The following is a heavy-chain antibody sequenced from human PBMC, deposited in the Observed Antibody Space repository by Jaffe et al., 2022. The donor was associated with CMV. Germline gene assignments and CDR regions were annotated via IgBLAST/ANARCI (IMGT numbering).Heavy chain of an antibody. CDR1: GGSISSSSYY. CDR3: ARIEGRGWGDYDFWSGPFYWYFGL. J-gene: IGHJ2*01. D-gene: IGHD3-3*01. CDR2: IYYSGST. Sequence: QLQLQESGPGLVKPSETLSLTCTVSGGSISSSSYYWGWIRQPPGKGLEWIGSIYYSGSTYYNPSLKSRVTISVDTSKNQFSLKLSSVTAADTAVYYCARIEGRGWGDYDFWSGPFYWYFGLWGRGTLVTVSS. V-gene: IGHV4-39*01.